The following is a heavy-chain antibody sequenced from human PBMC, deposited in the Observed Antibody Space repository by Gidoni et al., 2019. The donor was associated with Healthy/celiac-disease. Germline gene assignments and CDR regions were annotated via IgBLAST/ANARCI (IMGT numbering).Heavy chain of an antibody. V-gene: IGHV4-39*01. D-gene: IGHD6-19*01. CDR2: T. CDR3: ARLRRNRDRYSSGWYVCDY. Sequence: TYYNPSLKSRVTISVDTSKNQFSLKLSSVTAADTAVYYCARLRRNRDRYSSGWYVCDYWGQGTLVTVSS. J-gene: IGHJ4*02.